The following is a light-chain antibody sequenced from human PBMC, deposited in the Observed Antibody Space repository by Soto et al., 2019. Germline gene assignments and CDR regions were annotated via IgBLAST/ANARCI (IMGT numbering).Light chain of an antibody. Sequence: QSVLTQPPSVSEGPGQRVTISCSGSTSNIGKNTVNWYQQLPGEAPKLFIYYDDLLASGVSDRFSGSKSGTSASLAISGLQSEDEAEYYCGAWDDSLNGWVFGGGTKLTVL. CDR1: TSNIGKNT. V-gene: IGLV1-36*01. CDR3: GAWDDSLNGWV. J-gene: IGLJ3*02. CDR2: YDD.